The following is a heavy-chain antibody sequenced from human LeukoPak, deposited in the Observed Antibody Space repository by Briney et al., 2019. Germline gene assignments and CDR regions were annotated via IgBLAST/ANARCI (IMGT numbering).Heavy chain of an antibody. CDR1: GYTFTDYY. D-gene: IGHD2-2*01. CDR2: INLNSRGT. J-gene: IGHJ4*02. Sequence: ASVKVSCKASGYTFTDYYMHWVRQAPGQGLEWMGWINLNSRGTNYAQKFQGRVTMTRDTSISTAYMELNRLRSDDTAVYYCAKVGVPATMELGTRGVATTIELDYWGQGTLVTVSS. V-gene: IGHV1-2*02. CDR3: AKVGVPATMELGTRGVATTIELDY.